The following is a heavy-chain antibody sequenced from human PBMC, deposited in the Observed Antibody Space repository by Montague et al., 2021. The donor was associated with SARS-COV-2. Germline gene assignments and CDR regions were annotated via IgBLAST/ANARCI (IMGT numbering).Heavy chain of an antibody. CDR1: GGSMISGGYY. D-gene: IGHD3-3*01. J-gene: IGHJ6*02. CDR3: VRDGGLRFSGGAMDV. V-gene: IGHV4-31*03. Sequence: TLSLTCNVSGGSMISGGYYWSWIRQPTGKGLEWIGYVYSGGTTYYNPSLKSRVTISEDMSKNQFSLRLTSVTAADTAVYYCVRDGGLRFSGGAMDVWGQGTTVTVSS. CDR2: VYSGGTT.